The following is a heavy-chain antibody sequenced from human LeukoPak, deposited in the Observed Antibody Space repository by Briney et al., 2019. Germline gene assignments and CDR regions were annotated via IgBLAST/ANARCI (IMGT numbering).Heavy chain of an antibody. CDR3: ARGRPATVPDY. J-gene: IGHJ4*02. CDR2: INHSGST. CDR1: GGSFSGYY. Sequence: SETLSLTCAVYGGSFSGYYWSWIRQPPGKGLEWIGEINHSGSTNYNPSLKSRVTISVDTSKNQFSLKLSSVTAADMAVYYCARGRPATVPDYWGQGTLVTVSS. V-gene: IGHV4-34*01. D-gene: IGHD2-2*01.